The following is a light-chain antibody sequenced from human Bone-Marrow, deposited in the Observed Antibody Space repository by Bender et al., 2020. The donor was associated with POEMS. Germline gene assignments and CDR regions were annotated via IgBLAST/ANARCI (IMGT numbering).Light chain of an antibody. CDR3: CSFAGSSTYV. J-gene: IGLJ1*01. Sequence: SYVLTQPPSVSVAPGQTARITCVGNNIGSKSVHWYQQKPGQAPVLVVYDDSDRPSGIPERFSASKSGNTASLTISGLQAEDEADYYCCSFAGSSTYVFGTGTKVTVL. CDR2: DDS. CDR1: NIGSKS. V-gene: IGLV3-21*02.